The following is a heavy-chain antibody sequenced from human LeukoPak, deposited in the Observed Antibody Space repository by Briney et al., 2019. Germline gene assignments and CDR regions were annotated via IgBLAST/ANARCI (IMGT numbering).Heavy chain of an antibody. V-gene: IGHV1-2*02. D-gene: IGHD1-26*01. CDR3: TTSTGYSRTWGAFDI. CDR2: IKPNSGDT. Sequence: ASVKVSCKASGYSFADYYMHWVRQAPGQGLEWMGWIKPNSGDTRSAQEFQGRVTLTRDTSISTAYMELITLRSDDTAVYYCTTSTGYSRTWGAFDIWGQGTMVTVSS. J-gene: IGHJ3*02. CDR1: GYSFADYY.